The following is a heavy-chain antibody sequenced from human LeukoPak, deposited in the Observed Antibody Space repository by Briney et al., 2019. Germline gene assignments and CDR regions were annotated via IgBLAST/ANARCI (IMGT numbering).Heavy chain of an antibody. Sequence: PGGSLRLSCVASGFTFSTYAMSWVRQTPAKGLEWVSVISGGGDITYYADSVKGRFTISRDNSENTMYLQMNSPRAEDTAVYYCAKEQVVSPPWVSYFDYWAQGTLVTVSS. J-gene: IGHJ4*02. D-gene: IGHD1-26*01. V-gene: IGHV3-23*01. CDR2: ISGGGDIT. CDR3: AKEQVVSPPWVSYFDY. CDR1: GFTFSTYA.